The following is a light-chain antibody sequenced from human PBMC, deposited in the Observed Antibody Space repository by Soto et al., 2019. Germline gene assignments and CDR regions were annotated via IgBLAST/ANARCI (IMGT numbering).Light chain of an antibody. J-gene: IGKJ5*01. CDR1: QSISSK. CDR2: GAS. Sequence: EIVMTQSPATLSVSPGERATLSCRASQSISSKLGWYQQRPGQATRLLIYGASTRATGIPARFSGSGSGIEFTLTISSLQPEDSVVYYCQQYHSWTTITFGQGTRLEIK. V-gene: IGKV3-15*01. CDR3: QQYHSWTTIT.